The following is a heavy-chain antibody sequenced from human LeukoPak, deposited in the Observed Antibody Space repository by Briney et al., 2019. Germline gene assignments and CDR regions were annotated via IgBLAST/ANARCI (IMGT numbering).Heavy chain of an antibody. Sequence: KSSETLSLTCSASGGSISSSSYCWGWIRQPPGKGLEWIGTICYSGSTFYNPSLKSRVTLSVDTSKNQFSLKLSSVTAADTAVYYCARTENYIPEDCFDPWGQGTLVTVSS. D-gene: IGHD5-24*01. V-gene: IGHV4-39*01. CDR3: ARTENYIPEDCFDP. CDR2: ICYSGST. J-gene: IGHJ5*02. CDR1: GGSISSSSYC.